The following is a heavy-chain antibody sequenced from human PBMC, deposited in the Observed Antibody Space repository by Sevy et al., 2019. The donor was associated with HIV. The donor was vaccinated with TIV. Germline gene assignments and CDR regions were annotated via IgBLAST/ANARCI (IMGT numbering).Heavy chain of an antibody. CDR2: IFSGCRT. Sequence: GGSLRLSCAVSGFAVSDNCMSWVRQSPWKGLEWVSVIFSGCRTSYADSVKGRFTVSRDGSKNTLYLQMDNLRAEDTATYYCARDRVVHNDYIFVAYYYGMDVWGQGTTVTVSS. CDR1: GFAVSDNC. J-gene: IGHJ6*02. V-gene: IGHV3-53*01. D-gene: IGHD4-4*01. CDR3: ARDRVVHNDYIFVAYYYGMDV.